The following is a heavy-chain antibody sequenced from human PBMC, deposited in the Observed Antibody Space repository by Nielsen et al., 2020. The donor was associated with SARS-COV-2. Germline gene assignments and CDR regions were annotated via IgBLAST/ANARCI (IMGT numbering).Heavy chain of an antibody. CDR1: GFTFSSYS. J-gene: IGHJ4*02. CDR3: ASAIVVGFDY. D-gene: IGHD2-15*01. V-gene: IGHV3-21*01. Sequence: GVLKISCAASGFTFSSYSMNWVRQAPGKGLEWVSSISSSSYIYYADSVKGRFTISRDNAKNSLYLQMNSLRAEDTAVYYCASAIVVGFDYWGQGTLVTVSS. CDR2: ISSSSYI.